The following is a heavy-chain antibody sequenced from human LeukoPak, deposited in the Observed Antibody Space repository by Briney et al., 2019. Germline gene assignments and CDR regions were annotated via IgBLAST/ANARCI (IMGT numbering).Heavy chain of an antibody. CDR2: ITSKAYGGTT. J-gene: IGHJ6*03. CDR1: GLTVSSNS. D-gene: IGHD3-22*01. CDR3: TRVSYYYDSSGYMSYYYMDV. Sequence: GGSLRLSCTVSGLTVSSNSMSWVRQAPGKVLEWVGFITSKAYGGTTEYAASVKGRFTLSRDDSKSIAYLQMNSLKTEDTGVYYCTRVSYYYDSSGYMSYYYMDVWGKGTTVTISS. V-gene: IGHV3-49*04.